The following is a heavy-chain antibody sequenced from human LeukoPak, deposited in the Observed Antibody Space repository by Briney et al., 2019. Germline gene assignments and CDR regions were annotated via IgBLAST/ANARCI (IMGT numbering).Heavy chain of an antibody. CDR2: IYTSGST. CDR3: ARDLGTVTTDWYFDY. Sequence: PSETLSLTCTVSGGSISSGSYYWSWIRQPAGKGLEWIGRIYTSGSTNYNPSLKSRVTISVDTSKNQFSLKLSSVTAADTAVYYCARDLGTVTTDWYFDYWGQGTLVTVSS. D-gene: IGHD4-11*01. CDR1: GGSISSGSYY. V-gene: IGHV4-61*02. J-gene: IGHJ4*02.